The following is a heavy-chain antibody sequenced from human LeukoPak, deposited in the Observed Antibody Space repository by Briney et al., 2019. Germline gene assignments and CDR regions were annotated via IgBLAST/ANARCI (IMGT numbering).Heavy chain of an antibody. V-gene: IGHV4-39*07. CDR3: ARGYSSSLNWFDP. D-gene: IGHD6-13*01. CDR1: GGSISSSSYY. CDR2: IYYSGST. J-gene: IGHJ5*02. Sequence: SETLSLTCTVSGGSISSSSYYWGWIRQPPGKGLEWIGSIYYSGSTHYNPSLKSRVTISVDTSKNQFSLKLSSVTAADTAVYYCARGYSSSLNWFDPWGQGTLVTVSS.